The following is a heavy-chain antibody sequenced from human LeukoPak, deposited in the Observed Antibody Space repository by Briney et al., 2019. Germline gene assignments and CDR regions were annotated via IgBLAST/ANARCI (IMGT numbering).Heavy chain of an antibody. CDR2: ISSSSSTI. Sequence: PGGSLRLSCAASGFTFSSYSMNWVRQAPGKGLEWVSYISSSSSTIYYADSVKGRFTISRDNAKNSLYLQMNSLRAEDTAVYYCAKEVAGRFDYWGQGTLVTVSS. V-gene: IGHV3-48*01. CDR1: GFTFSSYS. J-gene: IGHJ4*02. CDR3: AKEVAGRFDY. D-gene: IGHD6-19*01.